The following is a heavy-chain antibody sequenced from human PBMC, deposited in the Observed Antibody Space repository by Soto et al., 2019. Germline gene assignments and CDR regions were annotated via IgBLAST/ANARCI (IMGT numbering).Heavy chain of an antibody. V-gene: IGHV4-34*01. CDR2: INHSGST. J-gene: IGHJ5*02. CDR1: GGSFSGYY. D-gene: IGHD2-2*01. CDR3: ARGRIVPAARVSGNWFDP. Sequence: PSETLSLTCAVYGGSFSGYYWSWIRQPPGKGLEWIGEINHSGSTNYNPSLKSRVTISVDTSKNQFSLKLSSVTAADTAVYYCARGRIVPAARVSGNWFDPWGQGTLVTVSS.